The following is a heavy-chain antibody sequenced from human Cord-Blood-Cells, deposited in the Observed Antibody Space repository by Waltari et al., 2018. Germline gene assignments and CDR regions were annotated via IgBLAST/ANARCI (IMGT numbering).Heavy chain of an antibody. Sequence: EVQLVESGGGLVQLGGSLRLSCAASGFTFSSCEMNWVRQAPGKGLEWVSYISSSGSTIYYADSVKGRFTISRDNAKNSLYLQMNSLRAEDTAVYYCARDGVLLWFGELFDYWGQGTLVTVSS. CDR1: GFTFSSCE. V-gene: IGHV3-48*03. CDR3: ARDGVLLWFGELFDY. CDR2: ISSSGSTI. J-gene: IGHJ4*02. D-gene: IGHD3-10*01.